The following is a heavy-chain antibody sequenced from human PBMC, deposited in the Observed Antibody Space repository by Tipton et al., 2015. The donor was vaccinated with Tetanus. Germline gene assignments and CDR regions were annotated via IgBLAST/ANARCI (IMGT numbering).Heavy chain of an antibody. J-gene: IGHJ6*02. CDR2: IDPNSGGT. CDR3: ARDRGDYIYYGMDV. CDR1: GYTFTGYY. D-gene: IGHD3-22*01. Sequence: QMQLVQSGAEVKKPGASVKVSCKASGYTFTGYYIYWVRQAPGQGLEGMGWIDPNSGGTVYAQKFQGRVTMTRDTSISTAYMELRSLRSDDTAVYYCARDRGDYIYYGMDVWGPGTTVTVSS. V-gene: IGHV1-2*02.